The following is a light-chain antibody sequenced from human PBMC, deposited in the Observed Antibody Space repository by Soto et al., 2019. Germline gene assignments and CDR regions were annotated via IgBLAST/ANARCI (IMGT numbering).Light chain of an antibody. J-gene: IGKJ1*01. CDR3: QHYGSSPWT. Sequence: EIVLTQSPGTLSLSPGERATLSCRASQSISSSYLAWYQQKPGQAPRLLIYGASSRATGIPDRISGSGSGTDFTLTISRLEAEDFAVYYCQHYGSSPWTFGQGTKVEIK. V-gene: IGKV3-20*01. CDR1: QSISSSY. CDR2: GAS.